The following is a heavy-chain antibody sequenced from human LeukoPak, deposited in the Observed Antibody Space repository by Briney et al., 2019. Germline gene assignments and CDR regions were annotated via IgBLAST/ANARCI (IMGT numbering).Heavy chain of an antibody. J-gene: IGHJ4*02. CDR3: AFFPYDYVWGSYRYPRPYYFDY. CDR1: GYTFTGYY. Sequence: GASVKVSCKASGYTFTGYYMHWVRQAPGQGLEWMGWINPNSGGTNYAQKFQGRVTMTRDTSISTAYMELSRLRSDDTAVYYCAFFPYDYVWGSYRYPRPYYFDYWGQRTLVTVSS. V-gene: IGHV1-2*02. CDR2: INPNSGGT. D-gene: IGHD3-16*02.